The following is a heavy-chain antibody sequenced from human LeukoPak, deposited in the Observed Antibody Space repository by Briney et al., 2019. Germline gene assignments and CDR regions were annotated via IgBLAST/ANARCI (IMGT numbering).Heavy chain of an antibody. CDR3: ASPPSPATYGPADY. D-gene: IGHD3-16*01. CDR1: GFTFSSYA. CDR2: ISYDGSNK. V-gene: IGHV3-30-3*01. Sequence: GRSLRLSCAASGFTFSSYAMHWVRQAPGKGLEWVAVISYDGSNKYYADSVKGRFTISRDNSKNTLYLQMNSLRAEDTAVYYCASPPSPATYGPADYWGQGTLVTVSS. J-gene: IGHJ4*02.